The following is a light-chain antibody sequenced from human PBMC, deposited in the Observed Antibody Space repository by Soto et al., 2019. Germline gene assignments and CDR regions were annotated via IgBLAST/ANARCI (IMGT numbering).Light chain of an antibody. CDR3: LQYVSPPYT. V-gene: IGKV3-20*01. CDR2: GGA. J-gene: IGKJ2*01. Sequence: ENVLTQSPGTQSLSPGESVTLSYRASQSVSRGNLAWYQQKPGQAPRPLIYGGAIRTTGIPDRFSGSGSGTDFTLSISRLEHEDFAVYYCLQYVSPPYTFGQGTKMEIK. CDR1: QSVSRGN.